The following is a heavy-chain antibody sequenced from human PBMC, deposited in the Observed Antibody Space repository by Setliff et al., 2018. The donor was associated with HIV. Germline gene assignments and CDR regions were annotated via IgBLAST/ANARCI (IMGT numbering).Heavy chain of an antibody. Sequence: GESLKISCKGSGYSFPTYWIAWVRQMPGKGLEWMGVIYPDESDSRYSPSFRGQVTISADKSINTAYLQWNSLKASDTAMYYCARVDMGYYYDSSGYSHFDHWGQGTLVTVSS. D-gene: IGHD3-22*01. CDR2: IYPDESDS. V-gene: IGHV5-51*01. CDR1: GYSFPTYW. J-gene: IGHJ4*02. CDR3: ARVDMGYYYDSSGYSHFDH.